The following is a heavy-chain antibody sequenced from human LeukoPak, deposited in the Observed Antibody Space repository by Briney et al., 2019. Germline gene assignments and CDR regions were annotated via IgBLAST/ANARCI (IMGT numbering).Heavy chain of an antibody. Sequence: SAKVSCKASGGAFKGYAINWVRQAPGQGLEWMGGSNPIFGTTNFAPKFQGRVTIAAGESTSTAYMELTSLKSEDTAVYYCARGTTVTTAVLVPNDAFDIWGQGTMVTVSS. J-gene: IGHJ3*02. CDR1: GGAFKGYA. V-gene: IGHV1-69*13. D-gene: IGHD4-17*01. CDR2: SNPIFGTT. CDR3: ARGTTVTTAVLVPNDAFDI.